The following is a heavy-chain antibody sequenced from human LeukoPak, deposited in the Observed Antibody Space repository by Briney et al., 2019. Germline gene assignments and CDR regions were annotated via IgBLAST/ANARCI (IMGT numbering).Heavy chain of an antibody. CDR1: GGSISSGSYY. CDR2: IYYSGST. Sequence: PSETLSLTCTVSGGSISSGSYYWSWIRQPPGKGLEWIGYIYYSGSTNYNPSLKSRVTISVDTSKNQFSLKLSSVTAADTAVYYCAGGAARRVIDYWGQGTLVTVSS. J-gene: IGHJ4*02. D-gene: IGHD6-6*01. V-gene: IGHV4-61*01. CDR3: AGGAARRVIDY.